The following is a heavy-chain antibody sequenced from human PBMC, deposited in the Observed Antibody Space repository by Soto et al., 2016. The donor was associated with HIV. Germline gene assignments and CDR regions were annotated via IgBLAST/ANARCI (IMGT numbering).Heavy chain of an antibody. V-gene: IGHV3-21*01. CDR3: ARDQEGTMVLSD. CDR2: ISSSSSYI. CDR1: GFTFSSYS. Sequence: EVQLVESGGGLVKPGGSLRLSCAASGFTFSSYSMNWVRQAPGKGLEWVSSISSSSSYIYYADSVKGRFTISRDNAKNSLYLQMNSLRAEDTAXYYCARDQEGTMVLSDWGQGDKWSPSLQ. D-gene: IGHD3-10*01. J-gene: IGHJ3*01.